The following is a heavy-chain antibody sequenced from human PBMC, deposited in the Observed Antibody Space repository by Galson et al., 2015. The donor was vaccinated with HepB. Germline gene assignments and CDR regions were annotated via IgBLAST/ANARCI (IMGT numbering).Heavy chain of an antibody. CDR3: ARRTPYYGSGSFNWFDP. D-gene: IGHD3-10*01. CDR2: ISVYNGNT. CDR1: GYTFTTYG. Sequence: SVKVSCKASGYTFTTYGITWVRQAPGQGLEWMGWISVYNGNTNYAQKLQGRVTMTTDTSTSTAYMELRSLRSDDTAVYYCARRTPYYGSGSFNWFDPWGQGTLVTVSS. J-gene: IGHJ5*02. V-gene: IGHV1-18*01.